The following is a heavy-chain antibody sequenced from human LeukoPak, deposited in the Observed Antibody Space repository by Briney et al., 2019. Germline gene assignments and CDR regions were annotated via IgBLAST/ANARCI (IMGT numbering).Heavy chain of an antibody. CDR2: ISYDGSNK. Sequence: GGSLRLSCAASGFTFSSYAMHWVRQAPGKGLEWMAVISYDGSNKYYADSVKGRFTISRDNSKNTLYLQMNSLRAEDTAVYYCARASGDGYNRDSSALIDYWGQGTLVTVSS. CDR3: ARASGDGYNRDSSALIDY. D-gene: IGHD5-24*01. V-gene: IGHV3-30-3*01. CDR1: GFTFSSYA. J-gene: IGHJ4*02.